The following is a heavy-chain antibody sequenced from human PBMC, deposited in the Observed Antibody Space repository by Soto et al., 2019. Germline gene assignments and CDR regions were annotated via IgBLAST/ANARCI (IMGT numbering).Heavy chain of an antibody. CDR2: IYHSGST. V-gene: IGHV4-30-2*01. CDR1: GGSISSGGYS. D-gene: IGHD4-17*01. CDR3: ARDNGDYVGWFDP. J-gene: IGHJ5*02. Sequence: QLQLQESGSGLVKPSQTLSLTCVVSGGSISSGGYSWSWIRQPPGKGLEWIGYIYHSGSTYYNPSRKSRVXXSXDXXKNQFSLQLSSVTAADTAVYYCARDNGDYVGWFDPWGQGTLVTVSS.